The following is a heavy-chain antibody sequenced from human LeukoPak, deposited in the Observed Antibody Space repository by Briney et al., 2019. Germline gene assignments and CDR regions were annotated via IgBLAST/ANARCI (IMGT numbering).Heavy chain of an antibody. V-gene: IGHV3-23*01. D-gene: IGHD2-15*01. CDR2: ISGSGDST. CDR3: AKDLSGVSCSDY. CDR1: GFTFSSYA. J-gene: IGHJ4*02. Sequence: GGSLRLSCAASGFTFSSYAMNWSRQAPGKGLDWVSAISGSGDSTYYADSVKGRFTISRDSSKNTLYLQMNSLRAEDTAIYYCAKDLSGVSCSDYWGQGTLVTVSS.